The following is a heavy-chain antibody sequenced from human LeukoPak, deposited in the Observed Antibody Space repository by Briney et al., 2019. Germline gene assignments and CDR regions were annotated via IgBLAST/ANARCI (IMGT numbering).Heavy chain of an antibody. D-gene: IGHD3-22*01. V-gene: IGHV4-59*01. CDR2: IYSSGST. CDR1: GGSIRGYY. CDR3: ARVMGDYYDSSGYYRRSDVFDI. J-gene: IGHJ3*02. Sequence: SETLSLTCNVSGGSIRGYYWSWIRQPPGKGLEWIGYIYSSGSTNYNPSLKSRVTMSVDTSKNQFSLKVSSVTAADTAVYYCARVMGDYYDSSGYYRRSDVFDIWGQGTMLTVSS.